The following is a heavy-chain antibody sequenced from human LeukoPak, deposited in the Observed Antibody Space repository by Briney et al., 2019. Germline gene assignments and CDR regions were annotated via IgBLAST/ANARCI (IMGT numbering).Heavy chain of an antibody. V-gene: IGHV4-34*01. D-gene: IGHD3-9*01. J-gene: IGHJ6*03. Sequence: PSETLSLTCAVYGGSFSGYYWSWIRQPPGKGLEWIGEINHSGSTNYNPSLKSRVTISVDTSKNQFSLKLSSVTAADTAVYYCARREGDYDMSWGYMDVWGKGTTVTVSS. CDR1: GGSFSGYY. CDR3: ARREGDYDMSWGYMDV. CDR2: INHSGST.